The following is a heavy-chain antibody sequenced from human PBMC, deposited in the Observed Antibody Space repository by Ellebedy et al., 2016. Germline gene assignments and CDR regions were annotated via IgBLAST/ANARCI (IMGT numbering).Heavy chain of an antibody. D-gene: IGHD3-10*01. V-gene: IGHV3-23*01. Sequence: GESLKISCAASGFTFSNHAMVWVRQATGTGLEWVSSISGSGSSTYYTDSVMGRFTISRDNSKNTLYVQMSSLKVEDTAVYYCANVGGSGIYYNGFWGQGTLVTVSS. CDR3: ANVGGSGIYYNGF. J-gene: IGHJ4*02. CDR2: ISGSGSST. CDR1: GFTFSNHA.